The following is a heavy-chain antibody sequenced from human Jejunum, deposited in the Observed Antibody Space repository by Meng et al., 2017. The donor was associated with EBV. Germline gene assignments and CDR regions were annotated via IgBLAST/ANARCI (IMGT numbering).Heavy chain of an antibody. J-gene: IGHJ4*02. Sequence: ESGPRLGKPAATLSRTSVGCGGPIPDIACWGGVRHRPGGERGSLGEIDHGRGSTYHPSLESRGTISVDKSKNHFSLKLSSVTVADTAVDYCAGNGYYALEYWGPGILVTVSS. CDR3: AGNGYYALEY. V-gene: IGHV4-4*02. CDR1: GGPIPDIAC. CDR2: IDHGRGS. D-gene: IGHD3-22*01.